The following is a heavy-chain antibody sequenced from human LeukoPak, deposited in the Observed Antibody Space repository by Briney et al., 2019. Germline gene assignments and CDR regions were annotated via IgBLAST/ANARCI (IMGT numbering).Heavy chain of an antibody. CDR2: ISGSGGST. V-gene: IGHV3-23*01. CDR1: GFTFSSYA. J-gene: IGHJ3*02. Sequence: GGSLRLSRAASGFTFSSYAMSWVRQAPGKGLEWVSAISGSGGSTYYADSVKGRFTISRDNSKNTLYLQMNSLRAEDTAVYYCAKGDSSSWYRGAFDIWGQGTMVTVSS. CDR3: AKGDSSSWYRGAFDI. D-gene: IGHD6-13*01.